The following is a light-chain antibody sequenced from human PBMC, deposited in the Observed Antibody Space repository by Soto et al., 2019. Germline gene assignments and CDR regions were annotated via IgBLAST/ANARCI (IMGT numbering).Light chain of an antibody. J-gene: IGLJ3*02. CDR3: SSYTSSNTWV. Sequence: ALTQPASVSGSPGQSITISCTGTSSDVGDYNYVSWYQQHPGKAPKLMIYEVTNRPSGVSNRFSGSKSGNTASLTISGLQAEDEADYYCSSYTSSNTWVFGGGTKVTVL. CDR1: SSDVGDYNY. V-gene: IGLV2-14*01. CDR2: EVT.